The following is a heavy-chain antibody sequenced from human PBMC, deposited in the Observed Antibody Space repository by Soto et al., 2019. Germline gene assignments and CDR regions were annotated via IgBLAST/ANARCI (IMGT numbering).Heavy chain of an antibody. Sequence: LSLTCTVSGGSISSYYWSWIRQPAGKGLEWIGRIYTSGSTNYNPSLKSRVTMSVDTSKNQFSLKLSSVTAADTAVYYCARYGYSYGQNWFDPWGQGTLVTVSS. V-gene: IGHV4-4*07. D-gene: IGHD5-18*01. CDR2: IYTSGST. CDR3: ARYGYSYGQNWFDP. CDR1: GGSISSYY. J-gene: IGHJ5*02.